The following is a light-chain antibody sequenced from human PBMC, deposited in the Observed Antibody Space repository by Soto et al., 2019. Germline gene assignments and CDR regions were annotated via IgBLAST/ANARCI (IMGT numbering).Light chain of an antibody. J-gene: IGLJ2*01. CDR3: QSYDSSLSGHVV. Sequence: QSVLTQPPSESGAPGQRVTISCTGSSSNIGAGYDVHWYQQLPGTAPKLLIYGNSNRPSGVPDRFSGSKSGTSASLAITGLQAEDEADYYCQSYDSSLSGHVVFGGGTKVTVL. CDR1: SSNIGAGYD. V-gene: IGLV1-40*01. CDR2: GNS.